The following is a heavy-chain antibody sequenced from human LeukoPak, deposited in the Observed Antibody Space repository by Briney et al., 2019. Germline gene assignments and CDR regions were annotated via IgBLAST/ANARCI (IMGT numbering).Heavy chain of an antibody. Sequence: PGGSLRLSCAASGFTFSSYSMNWVRQAPGKGLEWVSSISSSSSYIYYADSVKGRFTISRDNAKNSLYLQMNSLRAEDTAVYYCAREFIAAVGRNWFDPWGQGTLVTVSS. D-gene: IGHD6-13*01. J-gene: IGHJ5*02. CDR1: GFTFSSYS. CDR2: ISSSSSYI. V-gene: IGHV3-21*01. CDR3: AREFIAAVGRNWFDP.